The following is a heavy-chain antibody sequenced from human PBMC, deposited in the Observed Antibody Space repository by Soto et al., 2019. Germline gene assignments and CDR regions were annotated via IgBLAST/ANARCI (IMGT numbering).Heavy chain of an antibody. D-gene: IGHD6-19*01. V-gene: IGHV3-30*18. J-gene: IGHJ4*02. CDR3: AKDTFRGSGWLRGGYYFDY. Sequence: QVQLVESGGGVVQPGRSLRLSCAASGFTFSNYGMHWVRQAPGKGLEWVTVISSDGNNKYYADSVKGRFTISRDNSKNTLYLQMNSVRAEDTAVYYCAKDTFRGSGWLRGGYYFDYWGQGTLVTVSS. CDR2: ISSDGNNK. CDR1: GFTFSNYG.